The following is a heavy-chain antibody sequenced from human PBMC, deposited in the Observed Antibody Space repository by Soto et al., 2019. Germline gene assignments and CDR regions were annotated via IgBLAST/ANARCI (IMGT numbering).Heavy chain of an antibody. CDR2: INAGNGNT. CDR1: GYTFTSYA. J-gene: IGHJ4*02. CDR3: ARSITMIVVVPGY. V-gene: IGHV1-3*01. D-gene: IGHD3-22*01. Sequence: QVQLVQSGAEVKKPGASVKGSCKASGYTFTSYAMHWVRQAPGQRLEWMGWINAGNGNTKYSQKFQGRVTITRDTSASTAYMELSSLRSEDTAVYYCARSITMIVVVPGYWGQGTLVTVSS.